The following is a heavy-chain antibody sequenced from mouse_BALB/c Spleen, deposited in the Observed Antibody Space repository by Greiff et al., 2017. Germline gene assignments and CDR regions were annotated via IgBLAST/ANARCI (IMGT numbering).Heavy chain of an antibody. CDR2: IYPGDGDT. V-gene: IGHV1-87*01. CDR1: GYTFTSYW. Sequence: VKLMESGAELARPGASVKLSCKASGYTFTSYWMQWVKQRPGQGLEWIGAIYPGDGDTRYTQKFKGKATLTADKSSSTAYMQLSSLASEDSAVYYCARSAGFDYGGQGTTLTVSS. CDR3: ARSAGFDY. J-gene: IGHJ2*01.